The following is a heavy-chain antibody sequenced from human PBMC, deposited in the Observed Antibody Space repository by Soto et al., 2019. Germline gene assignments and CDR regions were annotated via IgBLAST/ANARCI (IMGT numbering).Heavy chain of an antibody. CDR1: GFTFSSYA. CDR3: ARGDTFGGVIVDNYYFDY. D-gene: IGHD3-16*02. J-gene: IGHJ4*02. Sequence: GGSLRLSCAASGFTFSSYAMTWVRQAPGKGLEWVSTISGSGGSTYYADSVKGRFTISRDNSKNTLYLQLNSLRAEDTAVYYCARGDTFGGVIVDNYYFDYWGQGTLVTVSS. V-gene: IGHV3-23*01. CDR2: ISGSGGST.